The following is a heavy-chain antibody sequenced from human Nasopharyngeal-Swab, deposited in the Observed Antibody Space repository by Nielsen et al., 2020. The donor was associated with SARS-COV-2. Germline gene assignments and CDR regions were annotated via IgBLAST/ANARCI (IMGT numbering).Heavy chain of an antibody. V-gene: IGHV3-11*01. CDR3: AKDRSGSYDY. J-gene: IGHJ4*02. CDR1: GFTFSDYY. D-gene: IGHD1-26*01. CDR2: ISSSGSTI. Sequence: GESLKISCAASGFTFSDYYMSWIRQAPGKGLEWVSYISSSGSTIYYADSVKGRFTISRDNSKNTLYLQMNSLRADDTAVYYCAKDRSGSYDYWGQGTLVTVSS.